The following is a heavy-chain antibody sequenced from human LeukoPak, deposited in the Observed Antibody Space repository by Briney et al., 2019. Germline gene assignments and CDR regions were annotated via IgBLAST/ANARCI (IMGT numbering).Heavy chain of an antibody. Sequence: ASVKVSCKASGYTFTSYGISWVRQAPGQGLEWMGCISAYNGNTNYAQKLQGRVTMTTDTSTSTAYMELRSLRSDDTAVYYCARGQRYSSSSGWFDPWAREPWSPSPQ. V-gene: IGHV1-18*01. CDR1: GYTFTSYG. CDR3: ARGQRYSSSSGWFDP. J-gene: IGHJ5*02. CDR2: ISAYNGNT. D-gene: IGHD6-6*01.